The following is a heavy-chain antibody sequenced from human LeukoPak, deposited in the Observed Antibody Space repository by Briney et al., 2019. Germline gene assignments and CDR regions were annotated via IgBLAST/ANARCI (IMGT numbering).Heavy chain of an antibody. CDR1: GFTFSSYS. V-gene: IGHV3-48*01. Sequence: PGGSLRLSCAASGFTFSSYSINWVRQAPGKGLEWVSYISSSSSTIYYADSVKGRFTISRDNAKNSLYLQMNSLTAEDTAVYYCARDKQVVVGATTAYDYWGQGTLVTVSS. J-gene: IGHJ4*02. CDR3: ARDKQVVVGATTAYDY. D-gene: IGHD1-26*01. CDR2: ISSSSSTI.